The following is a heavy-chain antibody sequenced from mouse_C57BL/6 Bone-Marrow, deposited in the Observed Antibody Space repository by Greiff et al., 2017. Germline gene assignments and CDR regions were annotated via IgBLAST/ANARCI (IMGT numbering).Heavy chain of an antibody. Sequence: VQLQQSGAELVKPGASVKLSCKASGYTFTSYWMQWVKQRPGQGLEWIGEIDPSDSYTNYNQKFKGKATLTVDTSSSTAYMQLSSLTSEDSAVYYCARFALGFAYWGQGTLVTVSA. CDR3: ARFALGFAY. CDR2: IDPSDSYT. V-gene: IGHV1-50*01. CDR1: GYTFTSYW. J-gene: IGHJ3*01.